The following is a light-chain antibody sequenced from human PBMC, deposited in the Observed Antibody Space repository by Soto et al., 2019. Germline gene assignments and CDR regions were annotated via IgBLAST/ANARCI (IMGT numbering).Light chain of an antibody. CDR2: GAS. J-gene: IGKJ1*01. Sequence: EIVMTQSPATLSVSPGERATLSCRASQSVSNNLAWYQKKPGQAPRLLIYGASTRATGIPARFSGSGSGTEFTLTNRSLQSEDFAVYYCQQYNNWWTFGQGTRVEIK. CDR3: QQYNNWWT. V-gene: IGKV3-15*01. CDR1: QSVSNN.